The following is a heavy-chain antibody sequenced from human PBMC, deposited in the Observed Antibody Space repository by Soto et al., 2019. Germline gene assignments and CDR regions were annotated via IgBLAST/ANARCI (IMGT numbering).Heavy chain of an antibody. CDR3: ARDWLRRDDIFTPSWKFNL. J-gene: IGHJ2*01. CDR2: ISFNGRKK. Sequence: QEQLVESGGGVVRPGKSLRLSCEASGFNFTYNAMHWVRQAPGKGLEWVAVISFNGRKKFYARSVKGRFTISRDNSKNTLYLQINNLRPGDTAVYYCARDWLRRDDIFTPSWKFNLWGQGTLVTAS. CDR1: GFNFTYNA. D-gene: IGHD3-9*01. V-gene: IGHV3-30*04.